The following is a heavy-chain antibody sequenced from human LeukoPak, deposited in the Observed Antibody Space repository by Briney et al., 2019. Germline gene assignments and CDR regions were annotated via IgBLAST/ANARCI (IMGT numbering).Heavy chain of an antibody. CDR1: GFTFSSYA. CDR2: ISYDGSNK. V-gene: IGHV3-30*04. CDR3: AKDHSSGFDY. Sequence: GGSLRLSCAASGFTFSSYAMHWVRQAPGKGLEWVAVISYDGSNKYYADSVKGRFTISRDNSKNTLYLQMNSLRAEDTAVYYCAKDHSSGFDYWGQGTLVTVSS. J-gene: IGHJ4*02. D-gene: IGHD6-19*01.